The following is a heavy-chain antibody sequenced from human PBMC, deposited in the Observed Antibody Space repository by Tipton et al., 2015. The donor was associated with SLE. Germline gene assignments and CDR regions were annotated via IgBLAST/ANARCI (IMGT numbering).Heavy chain of an antibody. CDR3: ATGRTDADD. V-gene: IGHV3-53*05. CDR2: IFNDDST. D-gene: IGHD5-24*01. CDR1: GFTVSGSY. Sequence: SLRLSCAASGFTVSGSYMNWVRQSPGKGLEWVSIIFNDDSTSYADSVKGRFTISRDVSKNTLYLQMNSLRSEDTAVYYCATGRTDADDWGQGTLVTVSA. J-gene: IGHJ4*02.